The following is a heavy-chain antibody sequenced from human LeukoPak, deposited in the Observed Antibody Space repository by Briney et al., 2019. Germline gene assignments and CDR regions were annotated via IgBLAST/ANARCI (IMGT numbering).Heavy chain of an antibody. J-gene: IGHJ6*02. CDR3: ARGGSGWYYYYYGMDV. Sequence: SETLSLTCTVSGGSISSSIYYWAWIRQPPGKGLEWIGEINHSGSTNYNPSLKSRVTISVDTSKNQFSLKLSSVTAADTAVYYCARGGSGWYYYYYGMDVWGQGTTVTVSS. D-gene: IGHD6-19*01. CDR2: INHSGST. CDR1: GGSISSSIYY. V-gene: IGHV4-39*07.